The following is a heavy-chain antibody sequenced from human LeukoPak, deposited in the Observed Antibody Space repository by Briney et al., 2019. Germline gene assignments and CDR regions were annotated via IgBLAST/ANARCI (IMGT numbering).Heavy chain of an antibody. V-gene: IGHV1-18*01. CDR2: ISAYNGNT. CDR3: AVRQCSGGSCSDYYYYMDV. CDR1: GYTFTSYG. J-gene: IGHJ6*03. Sequence: ASVKVSCKASGYTFTSYGISWVRQAPGQGLEWMGWISAYNGNTNYAQKLQGRVTITADESTSTAYMELSSLRSEDTAVYYCAVRQCSGGSCSDYYYYMDVWGKGTTVTVSS. D-gene: IGHD2-15*01.